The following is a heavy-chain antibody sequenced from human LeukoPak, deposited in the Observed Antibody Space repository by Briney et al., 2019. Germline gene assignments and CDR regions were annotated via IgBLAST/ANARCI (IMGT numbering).Heavy chain of an antibody. D-gene: IGHD6-19*01. CDR2: IYPGDSDA. CDR1: GYSFTNYW. CDR3: ARTAYGTGWYEGTFDY. V-gene: IGHV5-51*01. J-gene: IGHJ4*02. Sequence: GASLKISCKGSGYSFTNYWIAWVRQMPGKGLEWMGIIYPGDSDARYSPSFRGQVTISADKSISTAYLQWSSLKASDTATYYCARTAYGTGWYEGTFDYWGQGTLVTVSS.